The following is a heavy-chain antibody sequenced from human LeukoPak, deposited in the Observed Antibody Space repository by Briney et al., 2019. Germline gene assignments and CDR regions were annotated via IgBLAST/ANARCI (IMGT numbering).Heavy chain of an antibody. CDR2: IIPIIGTA. CDR1: GGTFSSYT. D-gene: IGHD2-21*02. J-gene: IGHJ3*02. Sequence: SVKVSCKASGGTFSSYTINWVRQAPGQGLEWMGGIIPIIGTANYAQKFQGRVTITADKSTSTTYMELSSLRSEDTAVYYCARTVVVTAEHAFDIWGQGTMVTVSS. V-gene: IGHV1-69*06. CDR3: ARTVVVTAEHAFDI.